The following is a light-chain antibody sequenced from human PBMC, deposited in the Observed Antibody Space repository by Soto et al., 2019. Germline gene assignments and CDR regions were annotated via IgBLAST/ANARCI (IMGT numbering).Light chain of an antibody. CDR2: GAS. J-gene: IGKJ1*01. CDR1: QTVGSSF. CDR3: HQYGSSQT. V-gene: IGKV3-20*01. Sequence: EIVLTQSPGTLPLSPGERATLSCRASQTVGSSFLTWFQHKPGQAPRLLIYGASTRATGIPDRFSGSGSGTDFTLTISRLEPEDFAVYYCHQYGSSQTFGQGTKVDIK.